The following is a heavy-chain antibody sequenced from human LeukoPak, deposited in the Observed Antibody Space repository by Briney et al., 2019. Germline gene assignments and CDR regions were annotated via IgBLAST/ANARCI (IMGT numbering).Heavy chain of an antibody. Sequence: PGGSLRLSCAASGFTFDDYAMHWVRQAPGKGLEWVSGISWNSGSIGYADSVKGRFTTSRDNAKNSLYLQMNSLRAEDTALYYCAKFDKGSSPHIWGQGTMVTVSA. D-gene: IGHD3-10*01. CDR3: AKFDKGSSPHI. CDR2: ISWNSGSI. J-gene: IGHJ3*02. CDR1: GFTFDDYA. V-gene: IGHV3-9*01.